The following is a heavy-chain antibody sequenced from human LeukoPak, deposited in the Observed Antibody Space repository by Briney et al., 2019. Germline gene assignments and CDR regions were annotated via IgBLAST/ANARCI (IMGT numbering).Heavy chain of an antibody. CDR2: ISYDGSNK. V-gene: IGHV3-30*18. D-gene: IGHD3-22*01. J-gene: IGHJ4*02. Sequence: PGGSLRLSCAASGFTFNNYGMHWVRQAPGKGLEWVAVISYDGSNKYYADSVKGRFTISRDNSKNTLYLQMNSLRAEDTAVYYCAKGPSKSGGYYYGGYFDYWGQGTLVTVSS. CDR1: GFTFNNYG. CDR3: AKGPSKSGGYYYGGYFDY.